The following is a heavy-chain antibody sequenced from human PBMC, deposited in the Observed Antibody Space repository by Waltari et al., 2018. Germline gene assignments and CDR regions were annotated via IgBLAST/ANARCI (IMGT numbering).Heavy chain of an antibody. J-gene: IGHJ6*02. CDR3: ASLGAAVYYSMGV. Sequence: EVQLVETGGGLFQPEGSLRLSCAASGFTVSGNYMAWVRQAPGKGLEWVSTIYSGGDRHYADSVAGRFTISRDSSKNTLFLQMNNLRADDTAVYYCASLGAAVYYSMGVWGQGTTVTVSS. D-gene: IGHD6-13*01. V-gene: IGHV3-53*02. CDR1: GFTVSGNY. CDR2: IYSGGDR.